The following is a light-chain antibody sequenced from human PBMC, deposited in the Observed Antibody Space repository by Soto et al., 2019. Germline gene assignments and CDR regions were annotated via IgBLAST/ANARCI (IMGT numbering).Light chain of an antibody. J-gene: IGKJ4*01. CDR2: WAS. Sequence: DIVMTQSPDSLAVSLGERATINCRPIQSLLYSSNNQNYLAWYQQTPGQPPKLLIYWASTRESGVPDRFSGSGSGTDFTLTISSLQAEDVAVYYCQQYYSTPLTFGGGTKVEIK. V-gene: IGKV4-1*01. CDR3: QQYYSTPLT. CDR1: QSLLYSSNNQNY.